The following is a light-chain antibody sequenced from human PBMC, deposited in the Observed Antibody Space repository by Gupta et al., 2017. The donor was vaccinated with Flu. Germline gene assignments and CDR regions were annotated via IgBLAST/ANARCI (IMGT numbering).Light chain of an antibody. V-gene: IGKV1-39*01. CDR2: AAS. J-gene: IGKJ4*01. CDR1: QSIGNY. CDR3: QQRYGTPVT. Sequence: DTQTAQSPPSLSASVGDRVIITCRASQSIGNYLNWYQQKPGKAPKLLIYAASSLQSGVPSRFSGSGSGTDFTLTISRLQPEDFAIYYCQQRYGTPVTFGRGTKVDIK.